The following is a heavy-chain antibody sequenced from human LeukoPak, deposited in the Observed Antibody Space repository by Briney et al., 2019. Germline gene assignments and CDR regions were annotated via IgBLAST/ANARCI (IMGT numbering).Heavy chain of an antibody. CDR3: ARAGIWEGYYYMDV. CDR1: GGSISSYY. D-gene: IGHD1-26*01. V-gene: IGHV4-59*01. CDR2: IYYSGSA. Sequence: SETLSLTCTVSGGSISSYYWSWIRRPPGKGLEWIGYIYYSGSANYNPSLKSRVTISVGTSKNQFSLKLSSVTAADAAVYYCARAGIWEGYYYMDVWGKGTTVIVSS. J-gene: IGHJ6*03.